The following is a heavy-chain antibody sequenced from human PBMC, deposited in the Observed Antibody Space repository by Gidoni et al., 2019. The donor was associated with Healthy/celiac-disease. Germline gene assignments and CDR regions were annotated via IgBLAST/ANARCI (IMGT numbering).Heavy chain of an antibody. Sequence: EVQLVESGGGLVQPGGSLRLSCAASGFTFSSYDMSWVRQAPGKGLEWVSAISGSGGSTYYADSVKGRFTISRDNSKNTLYLQMNSLRAEDTAVYYCAKDSSCTNGVCLNWFDPWGQGTLVTVSS. D-gene: IGHD2-8*01. CDR3: AKDSSCTNGVCLNWFDP. CDR1: GFTFSSYD. CDR2: ISGSGGST. J-gene: IGHJ5*02. V-gene: IGHV3-23*04.